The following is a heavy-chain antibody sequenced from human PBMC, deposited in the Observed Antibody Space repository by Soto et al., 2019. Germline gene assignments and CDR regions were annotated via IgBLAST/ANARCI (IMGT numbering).Heavy chain of an antibody. D-gene: IGHD4-17*01. CDR3: ARDYGPRNIFDY. V-gene: IGHV4-34*01. Sequence: SETLSLTYAVYGGSFSGYYWSWIRQPPGKGLEWIGEINHSGSTNYNPSLKSRVTISVDTSKNQFSLKLSSVTAADTAVYYCARDYGPRNIFDYWGQGTLVTVSS. CDR1: GGSFSGYY. CDR2: INHSGST. J-gene: IGHJ4*02.